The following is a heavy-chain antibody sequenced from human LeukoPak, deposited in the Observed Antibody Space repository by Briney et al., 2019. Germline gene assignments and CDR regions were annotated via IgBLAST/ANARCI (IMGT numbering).Heavy chain of an antibody. CDR3: AREGLYSSTLTAFDI. CDR1: GFTFSSYA. J-gene: IGHJ3*02. V-gene: IGHV3-30*04. D-gene: IGHD6-13*01. CDR2: ISYHGSNK. Sequence: GGSLRLSCAASGFTFSSYAMHWVRQAPGKGLEWVAVISYHGSNKYYADSVKGRFTISRDNSKNTLYLQMNSLRAEDTAVYYCAREGLYSSTLTAFDIWGQGTMVTVSS.